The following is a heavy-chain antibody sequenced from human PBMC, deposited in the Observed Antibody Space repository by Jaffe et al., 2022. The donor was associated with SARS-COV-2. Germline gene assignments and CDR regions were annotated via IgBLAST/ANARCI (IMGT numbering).Heavy chain of an antibody. J-gene: IGHJ4*02. CDR1: GGSFSGYY. V-gene: IGHV4-34*01. CDR3: ARGAVADN. CDR2: INHSGST. D-gene: IGHD6-19*01. Sequence: QVQLQQWGAGLLKPSETLSLTCAVYGGSFSGYYWSWIRQPPGKGLEWIGEINHSGSTNYNPSLKSRVTISVDTSKNQFSLKLSSVTAADTAVYYCARGAVADNWGQGTLVTVSS.